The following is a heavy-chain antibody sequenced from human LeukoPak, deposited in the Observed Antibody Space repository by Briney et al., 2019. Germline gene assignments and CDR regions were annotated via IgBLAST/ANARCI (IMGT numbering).Heavy chain of an antibody. CDR3: ARERFHGSGAPRHDH. CDR2: IRYDGSNK. CDR1: GFTFSSYG. V-gene: IGHV3-30*02. D-gene: IGHD3-10*01. J-gene: IGHJ4*02. Sequence: GGSLRLSCAASGFTFSSYGMHWVRQAPGKGLEWVAFIRYDGSNKYYADSVKGRFTISRDNSKNTLYLQMNSLRAEDTAIYYCARERFHGSGAPRHDHWGQGTLVTVSS.